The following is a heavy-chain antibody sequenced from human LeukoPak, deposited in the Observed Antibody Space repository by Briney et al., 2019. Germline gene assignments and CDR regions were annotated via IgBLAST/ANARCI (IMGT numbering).Heavy chain of an antibody. CDR1: GFSFSGHS. CDR2: ISDSGSPI. V-gene: IGHV3-48*01. Sequence: GGSLRLSCAASGFSFSGHSMNWVRQAPGRGLEWVAFISDSGSPIYYADSVRGRFTISRDNADNSLYLQMNSLRAEDSAVYFSARNKRASQYYFDYWGQGALVTVSS. J-gene: IGHJ4*02. CDR3: ARNKRASQYYFDY. D-gene: IGHD2-2*01.